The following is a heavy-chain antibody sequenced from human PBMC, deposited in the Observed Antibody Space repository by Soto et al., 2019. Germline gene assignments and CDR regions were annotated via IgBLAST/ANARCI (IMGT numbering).Heavy chain of an antibody. CDR1: EGTFNSYA. Sequence: QAQVVQSGAEVRKPGSSVKLSCKASEGTFNSYAIAWVRQALGQGLEWMGGIIPYYNTLNYAQKFQDRVTITADDSTNTVYMELSSLRSDDTAVYFCASGASRWCPYFFDSWAQGTLVTVSS. V-gene: IGHV1-69*01. J-gene: IGHJ4*02. CDR3: ASGASRWCPYFFDS. CDR2: IIPYYNTL. D-gene: IGHD6-13*01.